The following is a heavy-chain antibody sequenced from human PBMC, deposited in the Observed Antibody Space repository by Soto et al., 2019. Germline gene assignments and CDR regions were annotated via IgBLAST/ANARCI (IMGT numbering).Heavy chain of an antibody. V-gene: IGHV4-39*01. CDR2: IYYSGST. CDR3: ARQPNGGSYYVFPRNFNWFDP. J-gene: IGHJ5*02. Sequence: PSETLSLTCTVSGGSISSSGYCWGWIRQPPGKGLEWIGSIYYSGSTYYNPSLKSRVAISVDTSKNHFSLKLSSVTAADTAVYYCARQPNGGSYYVFPRNFNWFDPWGQGTLVTVPQ. D-gene: IGHD1-26*01. CDR1: GGSISSSGYC.